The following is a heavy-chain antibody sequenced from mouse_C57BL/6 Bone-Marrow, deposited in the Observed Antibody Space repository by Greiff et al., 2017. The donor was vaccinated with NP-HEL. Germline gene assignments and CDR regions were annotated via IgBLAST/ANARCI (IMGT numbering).Heavy chain of an antibody. J-gene: IGHJ3*01. D-gene: IGHD2-5*01. CDR1: GYTFTSYW. Sequence: QVQLQQPGAELVRPGTSVKLSCKASGYTFTSYWMHWVKQRPGQGLEWIGVIDPSDSYTNYNQKFKGKATLTVDTSSSPAYMQLSSLTSEDSAVYYCARESSNPFAYWGQGTLVTVSA. V-gene: IGHV1-59*01. CDR3: ARESSNPFAY. CDR2: IDPSDSYT.